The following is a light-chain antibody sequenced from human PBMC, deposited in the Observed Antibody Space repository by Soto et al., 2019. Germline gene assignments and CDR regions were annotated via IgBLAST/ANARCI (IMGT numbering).Light chain of an antibody. CDR3: QQYNNWPL. CDR1: QSVSSN. V-gene: IGKV3-15*01. Sequence: EIVMTQSPATLSVSPGERATLSCRASQSVSSNLAWYQQKPGQAPRLLIYGASTRATGIPARFSGSWSGTAFTLTISSLQSEDVAVYYCQQYNNWPLFGGGTKVEIK. CDR2: GAS. J-gene: IGKJ4*01.